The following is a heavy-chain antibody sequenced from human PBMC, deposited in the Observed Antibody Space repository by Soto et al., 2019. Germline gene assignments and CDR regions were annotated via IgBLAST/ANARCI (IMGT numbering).Heavy chain of an antibody. V-gene: IGHV4-31*03. CDR1: GDSISSGGYY. CDR2: IYYSGST. Sequence: SETLSLTCTVFGDSISSGGYYWSWIRQHAGTGLEWIGYIYYSGSTYYNPSLKSRIAISLDTSKNQFSLSLSSVTAADTAVYYCARSDYFDSSAYSVWGQGTLVTV. D-gene: IGHD3-22*01. CDR3: ARSDYFDSSAYSV. J-gene: IGHJ4*02.